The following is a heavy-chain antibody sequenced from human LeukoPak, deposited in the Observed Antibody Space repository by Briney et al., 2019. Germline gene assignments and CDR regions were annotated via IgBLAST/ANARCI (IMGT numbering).Heavy chain of an antibody. CDR2: IRYDGSNK. CDR3: ARGQQLVRYFDY. Sequence: GGSLRLSCAASGFTFSSYGMHWVRQAPGKGLEWVAFIRYDGSNKYYADSVKGRFTISRDNSKNTLYLQMNSLRAEDTAVYYCARGQQLVRYFDYWGQGTLVTVSS. D-gene: IGHD6-6*01. V-gene: IGHV3-30*02. CDR1: GFTFSSYG. J-gene: IGHJ4*02.